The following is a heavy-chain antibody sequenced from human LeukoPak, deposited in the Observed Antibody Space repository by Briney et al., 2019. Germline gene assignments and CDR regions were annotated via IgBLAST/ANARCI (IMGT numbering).Heavy chain of an antibody. Sequence: GGSLRLSCAASGFTFSSYWMHWVRQAPGKGLVWVSRINTDGSYTSYADSVKGRFTISRDNAKNTLYLQMNSLRADDTSVYCCATDLTGPEDYWGQGNLVTVSS. CDR3: ATDLTGPEDY. CDR1: GFTFSSYW. V-gene: IGHV3-74*01. CDR2: INTDGSYT. J-gene: IGHJ4*02.